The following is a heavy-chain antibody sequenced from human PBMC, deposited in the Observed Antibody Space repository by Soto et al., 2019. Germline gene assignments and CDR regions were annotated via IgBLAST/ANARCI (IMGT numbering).Heavy chain of an antibody. CDR3: ATSYGSGYRAFDS. CDR1: GDTLNFYS. CDR2: INPILSMS. Sequence: QVQLVQSGADVQRPGSSVRVSCKASGDTLNFYSINWVRQAPGLGLQWMGRINPILSMSNYAPRFQGRVTMTADKSTSTAYMELSSLRSEDTAMYYCATSYGSGYRAFDSWGQGALVTVSS. J-gene: IGHJ4*02. D-gene: IGHD3-10*01. V-gene: IGHV1-69*02.